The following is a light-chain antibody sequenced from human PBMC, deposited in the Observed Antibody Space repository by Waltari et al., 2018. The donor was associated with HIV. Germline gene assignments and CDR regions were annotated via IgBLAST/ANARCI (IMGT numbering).Light chain of an antibody. V-gene: IGKV3-11*01. CDR3: QQRSERIT. J-gene: IGKJ3*01. CDR2: DAS. Sequence: EIVLTQSPATLSVSPGERATLSCRASQSISNYLAWYQQKPGQAPRLLIYDASKRATGVPARFSGSGSGTDFTLTISGLEPEDFTVYYCQQRSERITFGPGTKVDIK. CDR1: QSISNY.